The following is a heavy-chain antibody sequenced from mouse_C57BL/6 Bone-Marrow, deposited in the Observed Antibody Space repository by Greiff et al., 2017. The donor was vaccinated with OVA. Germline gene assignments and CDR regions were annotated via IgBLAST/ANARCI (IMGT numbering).Heavy chain of an antibody. CDR1: GFSLTSYG. V-gene: IGHV2-5*01. CDR3: AKSTTVGTHWYFDV. CDR2: IWRGGST. J-gene: IGHJ1*03. D-gene: IGHD1-1*01. Sequence: QVQLQQSGPGLVQPSQSLSITCTVSGFSLTSYGVHWVRQSPGKGLEWLGVIWRGGSTDYNAAFMSRLSITKDNSKSQVFFKMNSLQADAAAIYYCAKSTTVGTHWYFDVWGTGTTVTVSS.